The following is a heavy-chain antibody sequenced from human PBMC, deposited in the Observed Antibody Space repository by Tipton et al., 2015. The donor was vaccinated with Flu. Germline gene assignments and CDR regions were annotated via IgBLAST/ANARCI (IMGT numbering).Heavy chain of an antibody. D-gene: IGHD6-19*01. V-gene: IGHV3-23*01. J-gene: IGHJ4*02. CDR1: GFTFSRYA. CDR2: ISGSGGST. Sequence: SLRLSCAASGFTFSRYAMSWVRPAPGKGLEWVSAISGSGGSTYYADSVKGRFTISRDTSKNTLYLQMNSLRAEDTAVYYCAKERRDSSGLFDYGGQGTRVSVSA. CDR3: AKERRDSSGLFDY.